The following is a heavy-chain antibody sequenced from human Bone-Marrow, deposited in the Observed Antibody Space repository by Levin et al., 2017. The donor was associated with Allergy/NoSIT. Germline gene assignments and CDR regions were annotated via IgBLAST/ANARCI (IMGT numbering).Heavy chain of an antibody. CDR2: ISYDGSYK. CDR3: ARERLDQGPFGGYDAFDI. CDR1: GFTFSSFS. J-gene: IGHJ3*02. V-gene: IGHV3-30*03. Sequence: GESLKISCAASGFTFSSFSMDWVRQAPGKGLEWVAVISYDGSYKYYADSVKGRFTISRDNSKNTLFLQMNSLRVEDTAVYYCARERLDQGPFGGYDAFDIWGQGTMVTVSS. D-gene: IGHD3-10*01.